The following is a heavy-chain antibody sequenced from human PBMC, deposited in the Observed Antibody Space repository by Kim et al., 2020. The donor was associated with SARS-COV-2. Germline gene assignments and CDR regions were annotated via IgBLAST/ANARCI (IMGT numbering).Heavy chain of an antibody. CDR3: ARFPRWFDP. V-gene: IGHV4-34*01. J-gene: IGHJ5*02. CDR2: GST. Sequence: GSTNYNPSLKRRVTISVDTSKNQFALNLSSVTAADTAVYYCARFPRWFDPWGQGTLVTVFS.